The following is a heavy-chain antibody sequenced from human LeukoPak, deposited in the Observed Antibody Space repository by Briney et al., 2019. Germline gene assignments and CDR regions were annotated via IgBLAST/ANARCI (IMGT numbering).Heavy chain of an antibody. CDR2: INSDGSST. V-gene: IGHV3-74*01. CDR1: GFTFSSYW. D-gene: IGHD3-10*01. Sequence: GGSLRLSCAASGFTFSSYWMHWVRQAPGKGLVWVSRINSDGSSTTYADSVKGRFTISSDNAKNTLYLQMNILRDEDTAVYYCARILGFTLDYWGQGTLVTASS. CDR3: ARILGFTLDY. J-gene: IGHJ4*02.